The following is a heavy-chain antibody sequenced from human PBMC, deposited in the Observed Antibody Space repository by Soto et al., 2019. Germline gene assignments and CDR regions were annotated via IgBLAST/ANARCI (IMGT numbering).Heavy chain of an antibody. D-gene: IGHD5-18*01. CDR2: ISYDGSNK. CDR3: AKDWGTANPHYYYGMDV. CDR1: GFTFSSYG. V-gene: IGHV3-30*18. Sequence: GGSLRLSCAASGFTFSSYGMHWVRQAPGKGLEWVAVISYDGSNKYYADSVKGRFTISRDNSKNTLYLQMNSLRAEDTAVYYCAKDWGTANPHYYYGMDVWGQGTTVTVSS. J-gene: IGHJ6*02.